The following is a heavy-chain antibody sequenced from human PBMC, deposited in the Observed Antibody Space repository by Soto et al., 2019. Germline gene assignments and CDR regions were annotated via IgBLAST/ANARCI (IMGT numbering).Heavy chain of an antibody. CDR3: ANYYDSSGYYQYYFDY. D-gene: IGHD3-22*01. CDR2: ISGSGGST. J-gene: IGHJ4*02. CDR1: GFTFSSYA. Sequence: GGSLRLSCAASGFTFSSYAMSWVRQAPGKGPEWVSAISGSGGSTYYADSVRGRFTISRDNSKNTLYLQMNSLRAEDTAVYYCANYYDSSGYYQYYFDYWGQGTLVTVSS. V-gene: IGHV3-23*01.